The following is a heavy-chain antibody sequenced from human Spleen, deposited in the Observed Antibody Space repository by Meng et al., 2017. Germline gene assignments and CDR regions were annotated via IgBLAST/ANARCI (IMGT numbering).Heavy chain of an antibody. V-gene: IGHV3-48*03. CDR1: GFSFRSYE. CDR2: ISSTGSAS. Sequence: GGSLRLSCAASGFSFRSYEMHWVRQAPGKGLEWLAYISSTGSASNYAGSVKGRFTISRDNAKNSLYLQMNGLRGEDTALYYCARDSLSSGWNWGKRDFYYYGLDVWGQGTTVTVSS. D-gene: IGHD6-19*01. CDR3: ARDSLSSGWNWGKRDFYYYGLDV. J-gene: IGHJ6*02.